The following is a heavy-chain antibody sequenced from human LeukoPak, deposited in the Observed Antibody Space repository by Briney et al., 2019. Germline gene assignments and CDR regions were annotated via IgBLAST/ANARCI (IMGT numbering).Heavy chain of an antibody. D-gene: IGHD1/OR15-1a*01. V-gene: IGHV3-21*01. CDR3: ARDGKQHLARFYFDC. J-gene: IGHJ4*02. CDR2: INSKSDST. CDR1: GFTFNTYS. Sequence: GGSLRLSCAASGFTFNTYSMNWVRQAPGKGLEWVSSINSKSDSTSYAASVKGRFTISRDNARNSLTLQMNDLRAEDTALYFCARDGKQHLARFYFDCWDQGTLVAVSS.